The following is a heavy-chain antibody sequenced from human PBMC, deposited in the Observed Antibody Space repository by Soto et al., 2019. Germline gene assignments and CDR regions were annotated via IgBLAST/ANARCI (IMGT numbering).Heavy chain of an antibody. J-gene: IGHJ5*02. CDR1: GGSISGSSYY. CDR2: IYYSGST. Sequence: PSETLSLTCTVSGGSISGSSYYWGWIGPRPGMGLVWIGSIYYSGSTYYNPSLKSRVTISVDTSNNQFSLKLSSVTAANTAMYDCASLRVRCSGSSYYPRLIWPWGQGTLVTVSS. V-gene: IGHV4-39*01. CDR3: ASLRVRCSGSSYYPRLIWP. D-gene: IGHD2-15*01.